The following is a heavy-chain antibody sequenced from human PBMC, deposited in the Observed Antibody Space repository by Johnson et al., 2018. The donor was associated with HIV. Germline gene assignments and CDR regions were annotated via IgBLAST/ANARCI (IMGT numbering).Heavy chain of an antibody. CDR2: ISGSGNSI. D-gene: IGHD3-3*01. Sequence: VHLVEYGGGVVQPGTSLRLSCAASGFAFRNYGMHWVRQAPGKGLEWVSYISGSGNSIYYADSVKGRFTISRDNAKNSLYLQMNSLRAEDTAVYYCARERWSAYYGAFDIWGHGTLVTVSS. CDR3: ARERWSAYYGAFDI. J-gene: IGHJ3*02. CDR1: GFAFRNYG. V-gene: IGHV3-48*03.